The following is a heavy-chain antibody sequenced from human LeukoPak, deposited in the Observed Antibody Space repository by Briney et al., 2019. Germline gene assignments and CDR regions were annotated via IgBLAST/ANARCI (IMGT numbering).Heavy chain of an antibody. CDR3: ARDLKFVHCSSTSCLELYYYYGMDV. Sequence: GRSLRLSCAASGFTFSSYAMHWVRQASGKGLEWVAVISYDGSNKYYADSVKGRFTISRDNSKNTLYLQMNSLRAEDTAVYYCARDLKFVHCSSTSCLELYYYYGMDVWGQGTTVTVSS. CDR1: GFTFSSYA. CDR2: ISYDGSNK. J-gene: IGHJ6*02. V-gene: IGHV3-30*04. D-gene: IGHD2-2*01.